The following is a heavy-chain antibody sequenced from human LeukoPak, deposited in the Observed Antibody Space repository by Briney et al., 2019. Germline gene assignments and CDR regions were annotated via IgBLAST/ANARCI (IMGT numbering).Heavy chain of an antibody. D-gene: IGHD3-10*01. CDR2: IYSGGST. Sequence: PGGSLRLSCAASGFTFSDYYMSWVRQAPGKGLEWVSVIYSGGSTYYADSVKGRFTISRDNSKNTLYLQMNSLRAEDTAVYYCARSTLWFGADYWGQGTLVTVSS. V-gene: IGHV3-53*01. J-gene: IGHJ4*02. CDR1: GFTFSDYY. CDR3: ARSTLWFGADY.